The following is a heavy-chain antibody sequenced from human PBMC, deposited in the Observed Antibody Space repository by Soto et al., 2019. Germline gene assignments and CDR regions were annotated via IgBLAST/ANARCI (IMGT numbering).Heavy chain of an antibody. D-gene: IGHD6-19*01. Sequence: PGESLKISCXGSGYIFTNYWIGWVRQMPGKGLEWMGNIYPGDSNTRYSPSFHGPVIISADKSINTAYLQWSSLKASDTAMYYCARCTVAGAGSTRPPFDGMDVWGQGTTVTVSS. J-gene: IGHJ6*02. CDR3: ARCTVAGAGSTRPPFDGMDV. V-gene: IGHV5-51*01. CDR2: IYPGDSNT. CDR1: GYIFTNYW.